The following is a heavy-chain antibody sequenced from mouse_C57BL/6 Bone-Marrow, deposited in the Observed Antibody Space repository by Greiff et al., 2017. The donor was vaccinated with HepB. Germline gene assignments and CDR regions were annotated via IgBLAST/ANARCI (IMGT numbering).Heavy chain of an antibody. J-gene: IGHJ4*01. Sequence: VQLQQPGAELVMPGASVKLSCKASGYTFTSYWMHWVKQRPGQGLEWIGEIDPSDSYTNYNQKFKGKSTLTVDKSSSTAYMQLSSLTSEDSAVYYCARVYDGYYNYAMDYWGQGTSVTVSS. D-gene: IGHD2-3*01. CDR1: GYTFTSYW. V-gene: IGHV1-69*01. CDR3: ARVYDGYYNYAMDY. CDR2: IDPSDSYT.